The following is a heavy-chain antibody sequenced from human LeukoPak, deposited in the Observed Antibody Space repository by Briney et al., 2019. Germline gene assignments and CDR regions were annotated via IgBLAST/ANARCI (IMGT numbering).Heavy chain of an antibody. J-gene: IGHJ4*02. CDR3: AKVLRGPYYFDY. V-gene: IGHV3-23*01. D-gene: IGHD3-10*01. CDR2: ISGSGGST. CDR1: GFTFSSYG. Sequence: GGSLRLSCAASGFTFSSYGMSWVRQAPGKGLEWVSAISGSGGSTYYADSVKGRFTISRDNSKNTLYLQMNSLRAEDPAVYYCAKVLRGPYYFDYWGQGTLVTVSS.